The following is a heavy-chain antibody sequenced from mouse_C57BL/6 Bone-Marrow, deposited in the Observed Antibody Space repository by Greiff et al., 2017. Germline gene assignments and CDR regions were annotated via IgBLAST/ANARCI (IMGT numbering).Heavy chain of an antibody. CDR1: GYTFTSYG. V-gene: IGHV1-81*01. J-gene: IGHJ2*01. CDR2: IYPRSGNT. Sequence: QVQLQQSGAELARPGASVKLSCKASGYTFTSYGISWVKQRTGQGLEWIGEIYPRSGNTYYNEKFKGKDTLTADKSSSTAYMELRSLTSEDSAVYFCAAQGLYFDYWGQGTTLTVSS. CDR3: AAQGLYFDY.